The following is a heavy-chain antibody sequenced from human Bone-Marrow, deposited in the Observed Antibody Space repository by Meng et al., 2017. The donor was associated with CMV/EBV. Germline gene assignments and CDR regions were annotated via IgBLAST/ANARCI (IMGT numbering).Heavy chain of an antibody. Sequence: GGSLRLSCAASGFTFRNACMSWVRQAPGKGLEWVSAISASAGGTYYADSVKGRFTISRDNAKNTLYLQMNSLRAEDTAVYYCAKYSAVGERLYYFDYWGQGTLVTVSS. CDR2: ISASAGGT. J-gene: IGHJ4*02. CDR3: AKYSAVGERLYYFDY. V-gene: IGHV3-23*01. D-gene: IGHD2-21*01. CDR1: GFTFRNAC.